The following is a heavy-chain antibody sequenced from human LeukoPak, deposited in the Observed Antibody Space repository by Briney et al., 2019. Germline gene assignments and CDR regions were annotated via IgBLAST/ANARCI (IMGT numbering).Heavy chain of an antibody. J-gene: IGHJ4*02. CDR3: ARGRSYFDWLLNYYFDY. CDR1: GFTFTNYA. V-gene: IGHV7-4-1*02. Sequence: GASVKVSCKTSGFTFTNYAMNWVRQAPGQGLEWMGWINTNTGNPTYAQGFTGRFVFSLDTSVSTAYLQISSLKAEDTAVYYCARGRSYFDWLLNYYFDYWGQGTLVTVSS. D-gene: IGHD3-9*01. CDR2: INTNTGNP.